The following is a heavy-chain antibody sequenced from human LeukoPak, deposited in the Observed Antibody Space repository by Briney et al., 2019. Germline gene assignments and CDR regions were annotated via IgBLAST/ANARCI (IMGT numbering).Heavy chain of an antibody. CDR2: VSAYNGNT. V-gene: IGHV1-18*01. CDR3: VREAYRCGWLVY. CDR1: GYTFTSYG. Sequence: GASVKVSRKASGYTFTSYGISWVRQAPGQGHEWMGWVSAYNGNTNYAQKLQGRVTMTTDTSTSTAYMELRSLRSDDTAVYYCVREAYRCGWLVYWGQGTPVTVSS. D-gene: IGHD6-19*01. J-gene: IGHJ4*02.